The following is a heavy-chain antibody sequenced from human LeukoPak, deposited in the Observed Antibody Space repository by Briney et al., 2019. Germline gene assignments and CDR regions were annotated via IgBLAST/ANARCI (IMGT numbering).Heavy chain of an antibody. CDR1: GGSISSYY. V-gene: IGHV4-59*01. CDR3: ARGGRGSFDY. D-gene: IGHD3-16*01. Sequence: SKTLSLTCTVSGGSISSYYWCWIRQPPGKGLEWIGYIYYSGSTNYNPSLKSRVTISVDTSKNQFSLKLSSVTAADTAVYYCARGGRGSFDYWGQGTLVTVSS. CDR2: IYYSGST. J-gene: IGHJ4*02.